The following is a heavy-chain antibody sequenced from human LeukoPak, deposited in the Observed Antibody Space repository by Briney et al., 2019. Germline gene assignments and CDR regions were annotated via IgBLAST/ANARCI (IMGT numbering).Heavy chain of an antibody. CDR2: MNEDGSEK. J-gene: IGHJ4*02. D-gene: IGHD4-11*01. CDR3: ARDRGYSNFDY. Sequence: GGSLRLSCAAPGFGFSNYWMSWFRQAPGKGLEWVANMNEDGSEKNYVDSVKGRFTISRDNAQDSLYLQMNSLRAEDTAVYYCARDRGYSNFDYWGRGTLLTVSS. CDR1: GFGFSNYW. V-gene: IGHV3-7*01.